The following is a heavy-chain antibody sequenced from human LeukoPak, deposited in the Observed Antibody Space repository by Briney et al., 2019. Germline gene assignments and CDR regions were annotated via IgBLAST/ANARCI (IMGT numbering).Heavy chain of an antibody. V-gene: IGHV4-59*01. Sequence: PSETLSLTCTVSGGSISSYYWSWIRQPPGKGLEWIGYIYYSVSTSYNPSLKSRVTISVDTSKKQFSLKLSSVTAADTAFYYCARYIVSYPHDAFDIWGQGTMVTVSS. J-gene: IGHJ3*02. CDR1: GGSISSYY. CDR3: ARYIVSYPHDAFDI. CDR2: IYYSVST. D-gene: IGHD1-26*01.